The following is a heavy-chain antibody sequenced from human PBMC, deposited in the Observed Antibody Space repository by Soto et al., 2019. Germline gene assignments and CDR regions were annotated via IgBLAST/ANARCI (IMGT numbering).Heavy chain of an antibody. CDR3: ARAPNRPYKQQLGFDP. Sequence: GGSMRVCCAAAGVTISSYAVRWVSKDPGKGLEWVAVISYDGSNKYYADSVKGRFTISRDNSKNTLYLQMNSLRAEGTAVYYCARAPNRPYKQQLGFDPWGQGTLVTVSS. J-gene: IGHJ5*02. V-gene: IGHV3-30-3*01. CDR1: GVTISSYA. CDR2: ISYDGSNK. D-gene: IGHD6-13*01.